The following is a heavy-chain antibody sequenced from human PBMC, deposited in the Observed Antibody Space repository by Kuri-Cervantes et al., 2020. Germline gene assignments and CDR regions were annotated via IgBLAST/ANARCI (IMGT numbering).Heavy chain of an antibody. CDR3: AKARITMVQGVMVDAFDI. Sequence: GGSLRLSCAASGFTFDDYAMHWVRQGPGKGLEWVSGISWNSGSIGYADSVKGRFTISRDNAKNSLYLQMNSLRAEDTALYYCAKARITMVQGVMVDAFDIWGQGTMVTVSS. CDR2: ISWNSGSI. V-gene: IGHV3-9*01. J-gene: IGHJ3*02. D-gene: IGHD3-10*01. CDR1: GFTFDDYA.